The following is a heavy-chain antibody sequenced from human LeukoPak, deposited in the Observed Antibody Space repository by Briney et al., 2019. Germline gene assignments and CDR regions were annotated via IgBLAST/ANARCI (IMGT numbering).Heavy chain of an antibody. CDR3: ARGITDSWSSFDY. CDR2: IYVGDSDA. J-gene: IGHJ4*02. CDR1: GYNFSTSW. Sequence: GESLKISCKGSGYNFSTSWIAWVRQMPGKGLEWLGIIYVGDSDARYSPSFRGQVTMSVDKSLGTAYLQWSSLKASDTAIYYCARGITDSWSSFDYWGQGTLLTVSS. D-gene: IGHD6-13*01. V-gene: IGHV5-51*01.